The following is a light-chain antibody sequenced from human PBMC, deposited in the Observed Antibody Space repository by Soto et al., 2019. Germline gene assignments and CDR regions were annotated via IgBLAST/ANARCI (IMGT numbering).Light chain of an antibody. CDR2: QNT. CDR1: KLGDKY. CDR3: QAWGSSTAV. V-gene: IGLV3-1*01. Sequence: SYELTQPPSVSVSPGQTASITCSGDKLGDKYACWYQQKPGQSPVLVIYQNTKRPSGIPERFSGSSSGNTATLTISGTQATDVADSYRQAWGSSTAVFGGGTKLTVL. J-gene: IGLJ2*01.